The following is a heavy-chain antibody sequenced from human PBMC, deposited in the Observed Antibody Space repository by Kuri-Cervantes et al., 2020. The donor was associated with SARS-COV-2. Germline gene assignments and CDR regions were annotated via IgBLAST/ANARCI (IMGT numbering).Heavy chain of an antibody. CDR1: GYTFTGYY. V-gene: IGHV1-2*04. D-gene: IGHD3-22*01. CDR3: ARGITHFYDGSVYPHFGAFDS. Sequence: ASVNVSCKASGYTFTGYYMHWVRQAPGQGLEWMGWINPNSGGTNYAQKFQGWVTMTRDTSISTVYMELSRLRSDDTAVYYCARGITHFYDGSVYPHFGAFDSWGQGTLVTVSS. J-gene: IGHJ4*02. CDR2: INPNSGGT.